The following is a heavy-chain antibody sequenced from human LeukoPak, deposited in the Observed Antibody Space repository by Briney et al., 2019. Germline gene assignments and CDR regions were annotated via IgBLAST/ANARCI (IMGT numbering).Heavy chain of an antibody. CDR2: IWYDGSNK. CDR1: GFTFSSYG. CDR3: ARDDRTSGSFDY. D-gene: IGHD1-1*01. V-gene: IGHV3-33*01. J-gene: IGHJ4*02. Sequence: SGGSLRLSCAASGFTFSSYGMHWVRQAPGKGLEWVAVIWYDGSNKHYADSVKGRFTISRDNSKNTLYLQMNSLRAEDTAVYYCARDDRTSGSFDYWGQGTLVTVSS.